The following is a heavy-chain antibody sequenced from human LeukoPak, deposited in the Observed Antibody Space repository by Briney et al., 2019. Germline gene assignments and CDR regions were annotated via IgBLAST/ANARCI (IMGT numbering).Heavy chain of an antibody. CDR2: IKQDENAR. CDR1: GFPFSVYW. D-gene: IGHD3-10*01. V-gene: IGHV3-7*04. J-gene: IGHJ2*01. CDR3: ARDSGLRAFDL. Sequence: GGSLRLSCAASGFPFSVYWMSWVRQAPGEGLEWVVNIKQDENARYYVDSVRGRFTISRDNAKSSVSLQMNSLRVDDTAVYYCARDSGLRAFDLWGRGTLVTVSS.